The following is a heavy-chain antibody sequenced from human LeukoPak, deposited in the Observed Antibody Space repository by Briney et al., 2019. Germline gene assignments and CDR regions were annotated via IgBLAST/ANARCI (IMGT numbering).Heavy chain of an antibody. CDR3: ARSRLRDRNDSGYHDWFDP. D-gene: IGHD3-22*01. V-gene: IGHV4-30-4*01. CDR1: GGSISSGVYC. J-gene: IGHJ5*02. Sequence: PSETLSLTCRASGGSISSGVYCWSWIRQSPGKGLEWIGHVYHTGSTSYNPSLKSRVIISVDTSKNQFSLKLNSVTAADTAMYYCARSRLRDRNDSGYHDWFDPWGQGTLVTVSS. CDR2: VYHTGST.